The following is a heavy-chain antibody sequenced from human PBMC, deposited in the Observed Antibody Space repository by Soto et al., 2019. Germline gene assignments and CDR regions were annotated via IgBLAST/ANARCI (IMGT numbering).Heavy chain of an antibody. CDR1: GGSFSGYY. V-gene: IGHV4-34*01. D-gene: IGHD2-2*01. CDR3: ASLNQLATLYYYYGMDV. J-gene: IGHJ6*02. Sequence: SETLSLTCAVYGGSFSGYYWSWIRQPPGKGLEWIGEINHSGSTNYNPSLKSRVTISVDTSKNQFSLKLSSVTAADTAVYYCASLNQLATLYYYYGMDVWGQGTTVT. CDR2: INHSGST.